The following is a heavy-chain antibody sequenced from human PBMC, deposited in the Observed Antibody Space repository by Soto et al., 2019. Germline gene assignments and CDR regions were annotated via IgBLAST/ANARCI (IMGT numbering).Heavy chain of an antibody. J-gene: IGHJ4*02. D-gene: IGHD4-4*01. CDR1: GGSISSSSYY. CDR3: ARTEGSYSNYGPWYFHY. Sequence: PSETLSLTCTVSGGSISSSSYYWGWIRQPPGKGLEWIGSIYYSGSTYYNPSLKSRVTISVDTSKNQFSLKLSSVTAADTAVYYCARTEGSYSNYGPWYFHYSGQGTLLTVSS. CDR2: IYYSGST. V-gene: IGHV4-39*01.